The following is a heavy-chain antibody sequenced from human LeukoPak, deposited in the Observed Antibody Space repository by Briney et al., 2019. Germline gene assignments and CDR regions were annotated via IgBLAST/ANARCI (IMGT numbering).Heavy chain of an antibody. D-gene: IGHD3-22*01. CDR1: GYTFTSYG. CDR3: ARDLGSGYPNSFDY. Sequence: ASVKVSCKASGYTFTSYGISWVRQAPGQGLEWMGWISAYNGNTNYAQKLQGRVTMTTGTSTSTACMELRSLRSDDTAVYYCARDLGSGYPNSFDYWGQGTLVTVSS. J-gene: IGHJ4*02. V-gene: IGHV1-18*01. CDR2: ISAYNGNT.